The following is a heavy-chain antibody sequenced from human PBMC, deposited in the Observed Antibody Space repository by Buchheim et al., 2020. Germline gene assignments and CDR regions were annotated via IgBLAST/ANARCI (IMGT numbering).Heavy chain of an antibody. Sequence: EVQLVESGGGLVKPGGSLRLSCAASGFTFSNAWMSWVRQAPGKGLEWVGRIKSKTDGGTTDYAAPVKGRFPIPRDDSKNTLYLQMNSLKTEDTAVYYCTTAPRPQTAYYDVWSGYYEGYYYYGMDVWGQGTT. CDR3: TTAPRPQTAYYDVWSGYYEGYYYYGMDV. CDR1: GFTFSNAW. CDR2: IKSKTDGGTT. J-gene: IGHJ6*02. D-gene: IGHD3-3*01. V-gene: IGHV3-15*01.